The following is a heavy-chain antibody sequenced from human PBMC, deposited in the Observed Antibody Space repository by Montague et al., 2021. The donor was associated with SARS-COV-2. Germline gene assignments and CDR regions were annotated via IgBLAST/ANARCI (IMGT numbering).Heavy chain of an antibody. D-gene: IGHD5-12*01. CDR1: GGSISGYF. CDR3: ARLQGGRRLMDY. CDR2: IYYSGTT. J-gene: IGHJ4*02. Sequence: SETLSLTCTVSGGSISGYFWSWIRQSPGKGLEWIGYIYYSGTTKYNPALKSRVAISLETSKNQFSLKLNSVTAADTAVYYCARLQGGRRLMDYWGQGTLVTVPS. V-gene: IGHV4-59*01.